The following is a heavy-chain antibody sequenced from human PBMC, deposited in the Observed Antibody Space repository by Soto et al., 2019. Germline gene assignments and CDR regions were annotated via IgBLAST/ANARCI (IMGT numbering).Heavy chain of an antibody. J-gene: IGHJ4*02. CDR3: ARDYTPYYYDSSGYYFDY. Sequence: EVQLVESGGGLVKRGGSLRLSCAASGFTFSSYSMNWVRQAPGKGLEWVSSISSSSSYIYYADSVKGRFTISRDNAKNSLYLQMNSLRAEDTAVYYCARDYTPYYYDSSGYYFDYWGQGTLVTVSS. D-gene: IGHD3-22*01. CDR2: ISSSSSYI. CDR1: GFTFSSYS. V-gene: IGHV3-21*01.